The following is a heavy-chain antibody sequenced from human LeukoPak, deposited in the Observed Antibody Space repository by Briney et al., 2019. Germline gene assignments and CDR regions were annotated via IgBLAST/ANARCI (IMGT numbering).Heavy chain of an antibody. CDR2: IRYDGSNK. Sequence: PGGSLRLSCAASGFTFSSYGMHWVRQAPGKGLEWVAFIRYDGSNKYYADSVKGRFTISRDNSKNTLYLQMNSLRAEDTAVYYCAKGDCSSTSCYTPLDYHYYMDVWGKGTTVTVSS. CDR3: AKGDCSSTSCYTPLDYHYYMDV. CDR1: GFTFSSYG. V-gene: IGHV3-30*02. D-gene: IGHD2-2*02. J-gene: IGHJ6*03.